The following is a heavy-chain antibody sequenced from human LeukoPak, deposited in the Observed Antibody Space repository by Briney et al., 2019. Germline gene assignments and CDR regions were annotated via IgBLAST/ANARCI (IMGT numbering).Heavy chain of an antibody. Sequence: PSETLSLTCAVYGGSFSGYFWSWIRQPPGKGLEWIGEINHSGSTNYNPSLKSRATISVDTSKNQFSLKVSSVTAADTAVYYCARGGCSSTSCYYDYWGQGTLVTVSS. D-gene: IGHD2-2*01. CDR1: GGSFSGYF. V-gene: IGHV4-34*01. J-gene: IGHJ4*02. CDR3: ARGGCSSTSCYYDY. CDR2: INHSGST.